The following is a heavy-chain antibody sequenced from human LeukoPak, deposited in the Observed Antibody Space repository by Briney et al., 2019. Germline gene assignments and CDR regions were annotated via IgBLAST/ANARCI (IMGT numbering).Heavy chain of an antibody. CDR1: GGSISSGGYS. D-gene: IGHD5-24*01. J-gene: IGHJ4*02. V-gene: IGHV4-30-2*03. CDR2: IYHSGST. CDR3: ARLLTGASSVEMATISEGY. Sequence: PSETLSLTCAVSGGSISSGGYSWSWIRQPPGKGLEWIGYIYHSGSTYYNPSLKSRVTISVDTSKNQFPLKLSSVTAADTAVYYCARLLTGASSVEMATISEGYWGQGTLVTVSS.